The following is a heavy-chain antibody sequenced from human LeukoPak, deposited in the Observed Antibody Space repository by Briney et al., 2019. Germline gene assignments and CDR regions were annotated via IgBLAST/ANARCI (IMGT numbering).Heavy chain of an antibody. CDR1: GYTFTSYY. Sequence: ASVKVSCKASGYTFTSYYMHWVRQAPGQGLEWMGIINPSGGSTSYAQKFQGRVTMTRDTSTGTVYMELSSLRSEDTAVYYCARDGGGSNPSYYYYGMDVWGQGTTVTVSS. J-gene: IGHJ6*02. V-gene: IGHV1-46*01. D-gene: IGHD1-26*01. CDR3: ARDGGGSNPSYYYYGMDV. CDR2: INPSGGST.